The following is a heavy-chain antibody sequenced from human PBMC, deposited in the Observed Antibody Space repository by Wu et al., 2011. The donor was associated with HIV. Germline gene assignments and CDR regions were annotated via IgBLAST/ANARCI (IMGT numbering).Heavy chain of an antibody. CDR3: ARDLSGTFDL. D-gene: IGHD6-19*01. Sequence: YAQKFWGRLTATTDESTSTAYMELSSLRFDDTAVYYCARDLSGTFDLWGQGTLVTVSS. V-gene: IGHV1-69*05. J-gene: IGHJ4*02.